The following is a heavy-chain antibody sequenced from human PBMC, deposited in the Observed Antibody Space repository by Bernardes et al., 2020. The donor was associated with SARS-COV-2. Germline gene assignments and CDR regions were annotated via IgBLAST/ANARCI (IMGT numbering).Heavy chain of an antibody. CDR1: GYTFTDYF. D-gene: IGHD2-21*02. Sequence: ASVKVSCKASGYTFTDYFIHWVRQAPGQRLEWMGWINPNTGGTTYVQKFQGRVTMTRDTSITTAYMELSWLGSDDTAIYCCARTRTTISTTGIPVDYWGQGTLVTVSS. CDR2: INPNTGGT. CDR3: ARTRTTISTTGIPVDY. V-gene: IGHV1-2*02. J-gene: IGHJ4*02.